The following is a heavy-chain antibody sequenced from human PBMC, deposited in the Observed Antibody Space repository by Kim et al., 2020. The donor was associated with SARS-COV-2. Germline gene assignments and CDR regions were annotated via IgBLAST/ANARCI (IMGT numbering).Heavy chain of an antibody. Sequence: SETLSLTCTVSGGSISSGGYYWSWIRQHPGKGLEWIGYISYSGSTYFNPSLKSRVTISVDTSKNQFSLKLSSVTAADTAVYYCARAPEEVGELLENWFDPWGQGTLVTVSS. V-gene: IGHV4-31*03. CDR3: ARAPEEVGELLENWFDP. CDR1: GGSISSGGYY. D-gene: IGHD3-10*01. J-gene: IGHJ5*02. CDR2: ISYSGST.